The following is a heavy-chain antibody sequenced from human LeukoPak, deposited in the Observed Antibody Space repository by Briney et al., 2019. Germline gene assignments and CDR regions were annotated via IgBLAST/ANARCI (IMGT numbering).Heavy chain of an antibody. CDR2: ISGVNT. CDR1: GFAFSNYA. V-gene: IGHV3-23*01. D-gene: IGHD2-8*01. Sequence: PGGSLRLSCATSGFAFSNYAMSRFRQAPGKGLEWVSGISGVNTYYADSVKGRFTISRDNSKNVLYVQMNRLRVEDTAVYFCAKDVCTSPRCLLYSDSWGQGTLVTVSS. CDR3: AKDVCTSPRCLLYSDS. J-gene: IGHJ4*02.